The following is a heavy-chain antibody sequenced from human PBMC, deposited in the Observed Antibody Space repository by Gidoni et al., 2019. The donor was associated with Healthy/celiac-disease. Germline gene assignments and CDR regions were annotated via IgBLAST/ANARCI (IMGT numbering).Heavy chain of an antibody. V-gene: IGHV3-11*06. CDR2: SSSSSSYT. D-gene: IGHD3-10*01. CDR1: GFTFSAYY. J-gene: IGHJ4*02. Sequence: QVQLVESGGGVVKPVGSLRLSCAASGFTFSAYYMSWIRQAPGKGLEWVSYSSSSSSYTNYADSVKGRFTIARDNAKNALYLQRNSLRAEDTAVYYCARGPLLVPGFDYWGQGTLVTVSS. CDR3: ARGPLLVPGFDY.